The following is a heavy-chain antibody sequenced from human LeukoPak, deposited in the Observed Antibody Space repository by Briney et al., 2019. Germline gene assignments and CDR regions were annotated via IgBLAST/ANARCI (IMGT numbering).Heavy chain of an antibody. CDR2: IYTSGST. J-gene: IGHJ4*02. CDR1: GGSISSYY. V-gene: IGHV4-4*07. D-gene: IGHD3-10*01. Sequence: PSETLSLTCTVSGGSISSYYWSWIRQPAGKGLEWIGRIYTSGSTNYNPSLKSRVTMSVDTSKNQFSLKLSSVTAADTAVYYCASVGDHTVRGVITYFDYWGQGTLVTVSS. CDR3: ASVGDHTVRGVITYFDY.